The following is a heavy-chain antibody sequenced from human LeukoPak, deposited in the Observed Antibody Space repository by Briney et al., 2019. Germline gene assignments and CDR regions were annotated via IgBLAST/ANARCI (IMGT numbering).Heavy chain of an antibody. CDR3: ARVPYYGSGSYLFDY. J-gene: IGHJ4*02. V-gene: IGHV4-59*08. Sequence: PSETLSLTCTVSGGSISSYYWSWIRQPPGKGLEWIGYIYYSGSTNYNPSLKSRVTISVDTSKNQFSLKLSSVTAADTAVYYCARVPYYGSGSYLFDYWGQGTLVTVSS. CDR1: GGSISSYY. D-gene: IGHD3-10*01. CDR2: IYYSGST.